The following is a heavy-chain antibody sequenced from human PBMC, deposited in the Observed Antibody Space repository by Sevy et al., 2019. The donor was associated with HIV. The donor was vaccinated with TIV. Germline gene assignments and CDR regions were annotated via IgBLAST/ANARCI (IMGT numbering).Heavy chain of an antibody. D-gene: IGHD3-16*01. CDR2: FKSKTDGGTT. CDR3: TTGGSLFQH. CDR1: GFTFSNVW. Sequence: GGSLRLSCAASGFTFSNVWMSWVRQAPGKGLQWVAHFKSKTDGGTTDYAAPVRGRFTISRDDSKNTLSLQMNSLKTEDTAVYYCTTGGSLFQHWGQRTLVTVSS. J-gene: IGHJ1*01. V-gene: IGHV3-15*01.